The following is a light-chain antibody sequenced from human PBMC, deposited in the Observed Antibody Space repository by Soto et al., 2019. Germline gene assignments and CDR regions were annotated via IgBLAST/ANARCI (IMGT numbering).Light chain of an antibody. V-gene: IGKV1-5*03. Sequence: DDQRTQIPSTLSAYVGDRVTITCRASQSIGTLLAWYQQKPGKAPKLLIYKASTLKSGVPSRFSGSGSGTEFTLTISSLQPDDSATYYRQHYNSYSEEFGQGTKV. CDR1: QSIGTL. CDR2: KAS. CDR3: QHYNSYSEE. J-gene: IGKJ1*01.